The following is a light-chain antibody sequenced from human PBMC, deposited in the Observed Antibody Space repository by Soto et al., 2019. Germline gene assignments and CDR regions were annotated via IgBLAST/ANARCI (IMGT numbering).Light chain of an antibody. Sequence: EIVLAQSPGTLPLSPGERATLSCRASQTVISSSLAWYQQKPGQAPRLLIYDTSTRATGIPDRFSGSGSGTDFTLTITGLEPEDFGVYYCHQYGSSPFTFGPGTKVDLK. CDR3: HQYGSSPFT. J-gene: IGKJ3*01. V-gene: IGKV3-20*01. CDR2: DTS. CDR1: QTVISSS.